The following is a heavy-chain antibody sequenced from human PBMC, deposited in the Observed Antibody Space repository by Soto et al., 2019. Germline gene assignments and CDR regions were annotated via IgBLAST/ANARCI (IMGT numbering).Heavy chain of an antibody. CDR1: GGSISSYY. CDR2: IYYSGST. V-gene: IGHV4-59*12. Sequence: QVQLQESGPGLVKPSETLSLTCTVSGGSISSYYWSWIRQPPGKGLEWIGYIYYSGSTNYNPSLKSRVTISVDTSKNQFSLKLSSVAAADTAVYYCAKEEESHFDYWGQGTLVTVSS. CDR3: AKEEESHFDY. J-gene: IGHJ4*02.